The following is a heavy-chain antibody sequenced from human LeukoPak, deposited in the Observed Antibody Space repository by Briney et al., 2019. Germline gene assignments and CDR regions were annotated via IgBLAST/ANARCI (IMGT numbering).Heavy chain of an antibody. CDR2: ISSSSSYI. Sequence: PGGSLRLSCAASGFTFSSYSMNWVRQAPGKGLEWVSSISSSSSYIYYADSVKGRFTISRDNSKNTLYVQMNSLRAEDTAVYYCAKRGSTNMNNLFYFASWGQGTLVTVSS. CDR3: AKRGSTNMNNLFYFAS. V-gene: IGHV3-21*04. J-gene: IGHJ4*02. CDR1: GFTFSSYS. D-gene: IGHD3-10*01.